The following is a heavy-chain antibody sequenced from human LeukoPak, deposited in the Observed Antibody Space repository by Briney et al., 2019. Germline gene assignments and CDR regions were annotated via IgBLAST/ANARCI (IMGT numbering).Heavy chain of an antibody. J-gene: IGHJ4*02. CDR2: ISGDSYYI. CDR3: ARDPPRIAVAGTLYFDY. CDR1: GFAFNSYT. Sequence: GGSLRLSCAASGFAFNSYTINWVRQAPGKGLEWVSSISGDSYYIYYAESVRGRFTISRDNAKNSLYLQMNSLRAEDTAVYYCARDPPRIAVAGTLYFDYWGQGTLVTVSS. D-gene: IGHD6-19*01. V-gene: IGHV3-21*01.